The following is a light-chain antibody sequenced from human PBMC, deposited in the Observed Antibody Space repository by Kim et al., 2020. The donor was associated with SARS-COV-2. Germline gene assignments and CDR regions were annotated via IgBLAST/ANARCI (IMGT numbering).Light chain of an antibody. J-gene: IGLJ1*01. CDR3: HSYTSSTTLA. CDR2: DVT. V-gene: IGLV2-14*03. Sequence: GQSITISCTGTSNDVGGYNSVSWYQQHPGKAPKLIIYDVTNRPSGVSDRFTGSKSSNTASLTISGLQTEDEADYYCHSYTSSTTLAFGPGTKVTVL. CDR1: SNDVGGYNS.